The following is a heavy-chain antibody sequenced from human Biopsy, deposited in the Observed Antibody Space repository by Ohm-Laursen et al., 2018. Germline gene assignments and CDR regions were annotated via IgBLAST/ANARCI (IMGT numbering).Heavy chain of an antibody. CDR3: ARDPIVGSKADGMDV. CDR2: IWYDGSSE. V-gene: IGHV3-33*01. D-gene: IGHD1-26*01. Sequence: SLRLSCTAAGFTFSVYAMHWVRQAPGKGLEWVAIIWYDGSSEYYADSVKGRFTISRDNSKNTVYLEMNSLRAEDTAVYFCARDPIVGSKADGMDVWGQGTTVTVSS. J-gene: IGHJ6*02. CDR1: GFTFSVYA.